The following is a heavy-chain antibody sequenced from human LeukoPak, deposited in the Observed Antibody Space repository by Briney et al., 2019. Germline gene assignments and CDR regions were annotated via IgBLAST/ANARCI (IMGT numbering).Heavy chain of an antibody. CDR3: ARFTHGLDV. J-gene: IGHJ6*02. V-gene: IGHV5-10-1*01. CDR1: GYSFPSYW. Sequence: GESLKISCKGSGYSFPSYWIGWVRQMPGKGLEWMGRIDPSDSYTNYSPSFQGHVTISVDKSISTAYLQWSSLKASDTAMYYCARFTHGLDVWGHGTTVTVSS. CDR2: IDPSDSYT.